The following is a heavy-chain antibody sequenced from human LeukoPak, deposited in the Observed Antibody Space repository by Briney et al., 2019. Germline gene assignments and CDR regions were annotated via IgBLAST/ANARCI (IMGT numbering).Heavy chain of an antibody. D-gene: IGHD1-26*01. CDR1: GFTFDDYA. CDR3: ATYSSGSYYYYYYMDV. CDR2: ISWNSGSI. V-gene: IGHV3-9*01. Sequence: GGSLRLSCAASGFTFDDYAMHWVRQAPGKGLEWVSGISWNSGSIGYADSVKGRFTISRDNAKNSLYLQMNSLRAEDTAVYYCATYSSGSYYYYYYMDVWGKGTTVTVSS. J-gene: IGHJ6*03.